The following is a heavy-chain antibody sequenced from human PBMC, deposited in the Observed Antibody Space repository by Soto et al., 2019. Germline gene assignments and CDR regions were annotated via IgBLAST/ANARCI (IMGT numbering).Heavy chain of an antibody. CDR1: GFTFSSYS. CDR3: ARDQVPGLDAFDI. CDR2: IIRSAGNT. Sequence: PVGSLRLSCAASGFTFSSYSMNWVRQAPGKGLEWVSSIIRSAGNTYYADSVKGRFTISRDNAKNSMYLQMNSLRAEDTAVYYCARDQVPGLDAFDIWGQGTMVTVSS. J-gene: IGHJ3*02. V-gene: IGHV3-21*01.